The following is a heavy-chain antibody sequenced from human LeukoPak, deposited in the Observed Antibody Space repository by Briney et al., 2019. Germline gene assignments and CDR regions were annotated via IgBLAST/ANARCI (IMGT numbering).Heavy chain of an antibody. CDR1: GYKFNRFG. CDR3: ARDVVHTVTPLDY. V-gene: IGHV1-18*01. CDR2: ISAQNGNT. D-gene: IGHD4-17*01. Sequence: ASVKVSCKASGYKFNRFGISWVRQAPGQGLEWMGWISAQNGNTNYAEKLRGRVTMSTDTFTSTAYIEVRNLRSDDTAMYYCARDVVHTVTPLDYWGQGTLVTVSS. J-gene: IGHJ4*02.